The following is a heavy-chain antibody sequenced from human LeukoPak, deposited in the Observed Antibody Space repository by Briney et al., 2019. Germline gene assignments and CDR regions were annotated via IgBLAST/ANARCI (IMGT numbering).Heavy chain of an antibody. Sequence: PGRSLRLSCAASGFTFDDYAMHWVRQAPGKGLEWVSGISWNSGSIGYADSVKGRFTISRDNAKNSLYLQMNSLRAEDMALYYCAKDSSSGWYGATFDYWGQGTLVTVSS. CDR3: AKDSSSGWYGATFDY. J-gene: IGHJ4*02. CDR1: GFTFDDYA. D-gene: IGHD6-19*01. CDR2: ISWNSGSI. V-gene: IGHV3-9*03.